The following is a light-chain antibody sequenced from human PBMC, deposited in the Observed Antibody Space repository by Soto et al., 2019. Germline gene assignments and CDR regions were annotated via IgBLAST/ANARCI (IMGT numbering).Light chain of an antibody. V-gene: IGLV2-14*01. J-gene: IGLJ3*02. Sequence: QSALAQPASVSGSPGQSITISCTGSSSDIGSYNYVCWYQQRPGKAPKLIIYEVTNRPSGVSHRFSGSKSGSTAALTISGLQAEDEADYYCSSYTSSRTWLFGGGTKLTVL. CDR3: SSYTSSRTWL. CDR1: SSDIGSYNY. CDR2: EVT.